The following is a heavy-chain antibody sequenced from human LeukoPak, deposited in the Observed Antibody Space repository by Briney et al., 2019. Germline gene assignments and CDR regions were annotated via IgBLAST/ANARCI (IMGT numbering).Heavy chain of an antibody. V-gene: IGHV3-48*04. CDR2: ISSSSSTI. D-gene: IGHD3-10*01. CDR1: GFTFSSYS. J-gene: IGHJ4*02. CDR3: ARDFITMVRGVIIDLDY. Sequence: GGSLRLSCAASGFTFSSYSMNWVRQAPGKGLEWVSYISSSSSTIYYADSVKGRFTISRDNAKNSLYLQMNSLRAEDTALYYCARDFITMVRGVIIDLDYWGQGTLVTVSS.